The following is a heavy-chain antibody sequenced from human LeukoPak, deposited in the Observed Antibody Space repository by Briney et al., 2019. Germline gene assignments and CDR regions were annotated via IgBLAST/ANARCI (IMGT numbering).Heavy chain of an antibody. Sequence: GGSTRLSCAASGFTFSSYSMNWVRQAPGNGLEWVSSTSSSSSYIYYADSVKGRFTISRDNAKNSLYLQMNSLRAEDTAVYYCARVVGIAAAGTDYYYGMDVWGQGTTVTVSS. D-gene: IGHD6-13*01. CDR1: GFTFSSYS. V-gene: IGHV3-21*01. CDR2: TSSSSSYI. J-gene: IGHJ6*02. CDR3: ARVVGIAAAGTDYYYGMDV.